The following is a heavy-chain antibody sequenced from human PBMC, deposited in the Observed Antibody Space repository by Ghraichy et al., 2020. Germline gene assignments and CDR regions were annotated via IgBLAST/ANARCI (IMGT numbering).Heavy chain of an antibody. CDR2: ITSSGDSA. Sequence: GGSLRLSCVASGFMFRSHAMTWVRQAPGKGLEYVSTITSSGDSAFYADSVKGRFTVSRDNAKNTLYLQMNSLRAEDSAVYYCAKDRGGGSCYSVYLCGVDVWGQGSTVTVS. D-gene: IGHD2-15*01. J-gene: IGHJ6*02. CDR1: GFMFRSHA. V-gene: IGHV3-23*01. CDR3: AKDRGGGSCYSVYLCGVDV.